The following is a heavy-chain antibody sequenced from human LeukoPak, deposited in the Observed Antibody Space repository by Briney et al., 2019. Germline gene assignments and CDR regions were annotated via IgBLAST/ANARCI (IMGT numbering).Heavy chain of an antibody. V-gene: IGHV3-30*18. J-gene: IGHJ3*02. CDR3: ANSPGPDDAFDI. CDR2: ISYDGSNK. Sequence: PGGSLRLSCAASGFTFSSYGMHWVRQAPGKGLEWVAVISYDGSNKYYADSVKGRFTISRDNSKNTLYLQMNSLRAEDTAVYYCANSPGPDDAFDIWGQGTMVTVSS. CDR1: GFTFSSYG.